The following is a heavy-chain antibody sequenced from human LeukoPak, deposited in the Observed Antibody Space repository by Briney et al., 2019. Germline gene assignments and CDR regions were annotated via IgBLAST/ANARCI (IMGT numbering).Heavy chain of an antibody. CDR1: GYTFTGYY. V-gene: IGHV1-2*02. J-gene: IGHJ6*03. CDR3: ARDMGTIFDYYYMDV. D-gene: IGHD3-9*01. Sequence: ASVKVSCKASGYTFTGYYMHWVRQAPGQGLEWMGWINPNSGGTNYAQKFQGRVTMTRDTSISTAYMELSRLRSDDTAVYYCARDMGTIFDYYYMDVWGKGTTVTISS. CDR2: INPNSGGT.